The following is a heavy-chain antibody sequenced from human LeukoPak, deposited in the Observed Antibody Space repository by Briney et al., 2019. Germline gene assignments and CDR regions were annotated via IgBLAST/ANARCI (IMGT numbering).Heavy chain of an antibody. J-gene: IGHJ4*02. D-gene: IGHD6-19*01. CDR2: IDPSDSYT. CDR3: ARHPRGIAVAGGDY. CDR1: GYSFTSYW. V-gene: IGHV5-10-1*01. Sequence: GESLKISCRGSGYSFTSYWISWVRQMPGKGLEWMGRIDPSDSYTNYSPSFQGHVTISADKSISTAYLQWSSLKASDTAMYYCARHPRGIAVAGGDYWGQGTLVTVSS.